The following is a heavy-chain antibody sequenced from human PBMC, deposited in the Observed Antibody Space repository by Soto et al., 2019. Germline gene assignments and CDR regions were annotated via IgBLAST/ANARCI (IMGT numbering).Heavy chain of an antibody. CDR2: ISDHNGNT. CDR1: GYTFTSYG. Sequence: QVQLVQSGAEVKKPGASVKVSCKASGYTFTSYGISWVRQAPGQGLEWMGWISDHNGNTKYEQKLQGRVTMTTDTATSTAYMELRSLRSDDTAVYYGARDLGGFPDYWGQGTLVTVSS. CDR3: ARDLGGFPDY. D-gene: IGHD5-12*01. V-gene: IGHV1-18*01. J-gene: IGHJ4*02.